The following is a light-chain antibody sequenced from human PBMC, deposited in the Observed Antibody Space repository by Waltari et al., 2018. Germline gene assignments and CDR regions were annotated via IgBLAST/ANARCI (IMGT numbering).Light chain of an antibody. J-gene: IGLJ3*02. CDR1: TAPVGSGYY. Sequence: QTVVTQEPSLTVSAGGTVTLTCSSSTAPVGSGYYPKLFQQQPGQEPPTLIYDTVNRHSWTPARFSGSLIGGKAALTLSGVLHEDDAAYYCLLYFGGAQTWVFGGGTKLTVL. CDR2: DTV. CDR3: LLYFGGAQTWV. V-gene: IGLV7-43*01.